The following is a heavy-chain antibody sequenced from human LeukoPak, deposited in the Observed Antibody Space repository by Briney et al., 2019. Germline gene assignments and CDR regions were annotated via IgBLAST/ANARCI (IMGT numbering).Heavy chain of an antibody. CDR2: ISAYNGNT. J-gene: IGHJ3*02. D-gene: IGHD3-3*01. CDR3: ARDHGIFHAFDI. Sequence: GASVKVSCKASGYTFTSYAMHWVRQAPGQGLEWMGWISAYNGNTNYAQKLQGRVTMTTDTSTSTAYMELRSLRSDDTAVYYCARDHGIFHAFDIWGQGTMVTVSS. CDR1: GYTFTSYA. V-gene: IGHV1-18*01.